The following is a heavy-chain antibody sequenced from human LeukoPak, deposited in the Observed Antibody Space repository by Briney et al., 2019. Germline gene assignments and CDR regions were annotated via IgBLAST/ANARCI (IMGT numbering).Heavy chain of an antibody. V-gene: IGHV3-74*01. CDR3: VRGRGSYGWFDP. Sequence: TGGSLSLSCAASGFTSSSYWMYWVRQVPGKGLVWVSRISGDGTARNYADSVKGRFTISRDDAKNTVDLQMNSLRGEDTAVYYCVRGRGSYGWFDPWGQGTLVTVSS. D-gene: IGHD3-10*01. J-gene: IGHJ5*02. CDR1: GFTSSSYW. CDR2: ISGDGTAR.